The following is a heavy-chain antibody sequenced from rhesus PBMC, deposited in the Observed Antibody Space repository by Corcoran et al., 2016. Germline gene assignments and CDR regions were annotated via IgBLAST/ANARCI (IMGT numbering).Heavy chain of an antibody. J-gene: IGHJ4*01. D-gene: IGHD2-15*01. Sequence: QVQLVQSGVEVEKPGSSVKVSCKASGYTFTDYYMHWLRQAPRQCLEWMGWINPYNGNKKYAKNVQGRVTMTGDTSAGTAYMELSSLRSEDTAVYYCARGGRVVVLTAYFDYWGQGVLVTVSS. CDR2: INPYNGNK. CDR1: GYTFTDYY. CDR3: ARGGRVVVLTAYFDY. V-gene: IGHV1S2*01.